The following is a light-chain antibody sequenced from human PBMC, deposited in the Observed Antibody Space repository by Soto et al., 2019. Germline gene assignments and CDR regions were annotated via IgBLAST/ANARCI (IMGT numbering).Light chain of an antibody. Sequence: EIVLTQSPGTLSLSPGERATLSCRASQSVSRYLAWYQQKPGQAPRLLIYDASNRATGIPARFSGSGSGTDFTLTISSLEPEDFAVYYCQQRSNWITFGQGIRLEIK. CDR3: QQRSNWIT. J-gene: IGKJ5*01. CDR2: DAS. V-gene: IGKV3-11*01. CDR1: QSVSRY.